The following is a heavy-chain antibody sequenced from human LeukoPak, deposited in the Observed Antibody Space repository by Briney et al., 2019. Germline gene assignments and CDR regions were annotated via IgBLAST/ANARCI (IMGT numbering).Heavy chain of an antibody. J-gene: IGHJ6*03. V-gene: IGHV3-23*01. CDR3: AKVGSAGAYYYYYMDV. D-gene: IGHD4/OR15-4a*01. CDR1: GFTFSSYA. CDR2: ISGSGGST. Sequence: PGGSLRLSCAASGFTFSSYAMSWVRQAPGKGLEWVSAISGSGGSTYYADSVKGRLTISRDNSKNTLYLQMDSLRAEDTAVYYCAKVGSAGAYYYYYMDVWGKGTTVTVSS.